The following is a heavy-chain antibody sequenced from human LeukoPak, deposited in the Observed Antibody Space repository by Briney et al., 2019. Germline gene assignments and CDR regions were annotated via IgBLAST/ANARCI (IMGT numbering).Heavy chain of an antibody. CDR1: GYTLTSYG. V-gene: IGHV1-18*04. CDR3: ARDSYYYGSGREGYFDY. CDR2: ISAYNGNT. Sequence: ASVKASCKASGYTLTSYGISWVRQAPGQGLEWMGWISAYNGNTNYAQKLQGRVTMTTDTSTSTAYMELRSLRSDDTAVYYCARDSYYYGSGREGYFDYWGQGTLVTVSS. J-gene: IGHJ4*02. D-gene: IGHD3-10*01.